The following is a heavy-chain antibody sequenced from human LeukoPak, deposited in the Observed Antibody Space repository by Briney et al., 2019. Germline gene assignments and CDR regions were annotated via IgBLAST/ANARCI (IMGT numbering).Heavy chain of an antibody. D-gene: IGHD1-1*01. Sequence: PSVTLSLSCTVAGGSLNSASKYWGWIRQSPGRGLEWLASLYSGGSTQSDPSLKSRVSISIDTSKNQFSLKLYSVTASDAAIYYCARHLSGTTTAHYFDFWGQGTLVTVSS. V-gene: IGHV4-39*01. CDR1: GGSLNSASKY. CDR3: ARHLSGTTTAHYFDF. J-gene: IGHJ4*02. CDR2: LYSGGST.